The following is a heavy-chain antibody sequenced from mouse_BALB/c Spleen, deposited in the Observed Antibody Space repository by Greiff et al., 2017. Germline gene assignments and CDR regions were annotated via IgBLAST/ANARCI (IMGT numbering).Heavy chain of an antibody. Sequence: DVKLVESGGGLVQPGGSRKLSCAASGFTFSSFCMHWVRQAPEKGLEWVAYISSGSSTIYYADTVKGRFTISRDNPKNTLFLQITSLRSEDTAMYYCARRADYRYDGYAMDYWGQGTSVTVSS. CDR1: GFTFSSFC. CDR3: ARRADYRYDGYAMDY. CDR2: ISSGSSTI. D-gene: IGHD2-14*01. V-gene: IGHV5-17*02. J-gene: IGHJ4*01.